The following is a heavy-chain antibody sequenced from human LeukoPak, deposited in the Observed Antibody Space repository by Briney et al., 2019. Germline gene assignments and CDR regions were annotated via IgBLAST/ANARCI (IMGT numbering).Heavy chain of an antibody. D-gene: IGHD6-6*01. CDR3: MAESSSPWEGY. V-gene: IGHV3-7*01. Sequence: PGGSLRLSCADSGFRFSRHCLAWVRQPPGKGLEWVAKINEDGSVKNYVDSVRGRFTISRDNGKNSLYLEMNSLRAEDTAVYYCMAESSSPWEGYWGQGTLVIVSS. CDR2: INEDGSVK. J-gene: IGHJ4*02. CDR1: GFRFSRHC.